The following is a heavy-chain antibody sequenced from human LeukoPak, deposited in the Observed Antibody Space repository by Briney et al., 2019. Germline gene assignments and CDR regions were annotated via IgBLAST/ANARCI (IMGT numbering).Heavy chain of an antibody. V-gene: IGHV3-21*01. CDR3: AARKRDYDILTGYRWGLDY. Sequence: GGSLRLSCAASGFTFSSYSMNWVRQAPGKGLEWVSAISSSSSYIYYADSVKGRFTISRDNAKNSLYLQMNSLRAEDTAVYYCAARKRDYDILTGYRWGLDYWGQGTLVTVSS. CDR2: ISSSSSYI. CDR1: GFTFSSYS. J-gene: IGHJ4*02. D-gene: IGHD3-9*01.